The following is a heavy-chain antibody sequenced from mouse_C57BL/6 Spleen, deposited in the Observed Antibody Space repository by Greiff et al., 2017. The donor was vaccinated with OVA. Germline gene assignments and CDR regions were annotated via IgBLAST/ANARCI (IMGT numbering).Heavy chain of an antibody. J-gene: IGHJ2*01. CDR1: GYTFTDYY. V-gene: IGHV1-26*01. CDR2: INPNNGGT. Sequence: EVQLQQSGPELVKPGASVKISCKASGYTFTDYYMNWVKQSHGKSLEWIGDINPNNGGTSYNQKFKGKATLTVDKSSSTAYMELRSLTSEDSAVYYCAKSSCFDDWGQGTTLTVSS. CDR3: AKSSCFDD. D-gene: IGHD1-1*01.